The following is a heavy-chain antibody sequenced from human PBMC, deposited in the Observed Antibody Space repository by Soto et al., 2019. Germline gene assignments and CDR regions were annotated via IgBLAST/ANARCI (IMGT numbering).Heavy chain of an antibody. Sequence: PSETLSLTCTVSGGSISSGGYYWSWIRQHPGKGLEWIGYIYYSGSTYYNPSPKSRVTISVDTSKNQFSLKLSSVTAADTAVYYCARRYYDSSGYIGVNWFDPWGQGTLVTVSS. CDR3: ARRYYDSSGYIGVNWFDP. CDR1: GGSISSGGYY. J-gene: IGHJ5*02. V-gene: IGHV4-31*03. D-gene: IGHD3-22*01. CDR2: IYYSGST.